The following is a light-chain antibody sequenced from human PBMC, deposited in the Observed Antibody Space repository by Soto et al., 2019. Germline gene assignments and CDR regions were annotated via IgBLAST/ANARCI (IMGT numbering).Light chain of an antibody. J-gene: IGKJ1*01. CDR1: QGLSSY. V-gene: IGKV3-11*01. Sequence: EIVLTQSPATLSLSPGERAILSCRASQGLSSYLAWYQQKPGQAPRLLIYDASNRATGIPARFRGSGSGTAFTLTISRLEPEDFAVFYCQQYGSSPPRWTFGQGTKVDI. CDR2: DAS. CDR3: QQYGSSPPRWT.